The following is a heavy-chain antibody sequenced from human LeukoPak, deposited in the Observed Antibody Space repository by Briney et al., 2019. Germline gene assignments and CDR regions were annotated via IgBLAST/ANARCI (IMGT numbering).Heavy chain of an antibody. CDR1: GYTFTRYG. CDR3: ARDNGIAVAADY. V-gene: IGHV1-18*04. D-gene: IGHD6-19*01. Sequence: ASVKVSCKAYGYTFTRYGLSWVRQAPGQGLEWMGWISADNGNTNYAQKLHGRLTMTTDTSTSTAYMQLRSLRSDDTAIYYCARDNGIAVAADYWGQGTLVTVSS. J-gene: IGHJ4*02. CDR2: ISADNGNT.